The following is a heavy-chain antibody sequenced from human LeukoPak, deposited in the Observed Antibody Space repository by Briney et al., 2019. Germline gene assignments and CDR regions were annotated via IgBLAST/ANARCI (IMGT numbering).Heavy chain of an antibody. CDR3: AREPTMVRGVKNWFDP. J-gene: IGHJ5*02. Sequence: PSETLSLTCTVSGGSISSSSYYWGWIRQPPGKGLEWIGSIYYSGSTYYNPSLKSRVTISVDTSKNQFSLKLSSVTAADTAVYYCAREPTMVRGVKNWFDPWGQGTLVTVSS. CDR2: IYYSGST. CDR1: GGSISSSSYY. D-gene: IGHD3-10*01. V-gene: IGHV4-39*07.